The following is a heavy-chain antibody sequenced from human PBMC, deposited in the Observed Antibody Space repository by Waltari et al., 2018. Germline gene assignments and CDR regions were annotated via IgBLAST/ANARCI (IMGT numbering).Heavy chain of an antibody. CDR3: AREGSSLRYFDWSFQTSNWFDP. D-gene: IGHD3-9*01. Sequence: QVQLQESGPGLVKPSQTLSLTCTVSGGSISSGSYYWSWIRQPAGTGLGWIGRIYTSGSTNYNPSLKSRVTISVDTSKNQFSLKLSSVTAADTAVYYCAREGSSLRYFDWSFQTSNWFDPWGQGTLVTVSS. CDR1: GGSISSGSYY. CDR2: IYTSGST. V-gene: IGHV4-61*02. J-gene: IGHJ5*02.